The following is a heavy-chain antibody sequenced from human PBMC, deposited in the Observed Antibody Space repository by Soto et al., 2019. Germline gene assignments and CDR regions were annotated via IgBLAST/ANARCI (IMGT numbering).Heavy chain of an antibody. CDR1: GGSFSGYY. J-gene: IGHJ4*02. Sequence: SETLSLTCAVYGGSFSGYYWSWIRQPPGKGLEWIGEINHSGSTNYNPSLKSRVTISVDTSKNQFSLKLSSVTAADTAVYYCARNYDRRWLLGYWGQGTLVTVSS. V-gene: IGHV4-34*01. CDR2: INHSGST. D-gene: IGHD3-3*01. CDR3: ARNYDRRWLLGY.